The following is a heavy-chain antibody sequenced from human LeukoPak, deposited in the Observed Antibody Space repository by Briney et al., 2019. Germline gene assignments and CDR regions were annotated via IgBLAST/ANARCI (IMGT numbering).Heavy chain of an antibody. D-gene: IGHD5-24*01. CDR2: IRYDGSSE. V-gene: IGHV3-30*02. CDR3: AKGGDGYNYGSYFDY. J-gene: IGHJ4*02. Sequence: GGSLRLSCAASGFTFSSYSMNWVRQAPGKGLEWVAFIRYDGSSEFYVDSVKGRFTISRDNSKNTLYLQMNSLRAEDTAVYYCAKGGDGYNYGSYFDYWGQGTLVTVSS. CDR1: GFTFSSYS.